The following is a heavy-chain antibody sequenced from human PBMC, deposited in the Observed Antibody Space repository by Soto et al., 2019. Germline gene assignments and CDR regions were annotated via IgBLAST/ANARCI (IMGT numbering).Heavy chain of an antibody. V-gene: IGHV1-69*02. Sequence: QVQLVQSGAEVKKPGSSVKVSCKASGGTFSSYTISWVRQAPGQGLEWMGRIIPILGIANYAQKFQGRVTITADKSTSTAYMELSSLRSEDTAVYYCAGGDTDYYGMDVWGQGTTVTVSS. CDR3: AGGDTDYYGMDV. CDR1: GGTFSSYT. CDR2: IIPILGIA. D-gene: IGHD2-21*01. J-gene: IGHJ6*02.